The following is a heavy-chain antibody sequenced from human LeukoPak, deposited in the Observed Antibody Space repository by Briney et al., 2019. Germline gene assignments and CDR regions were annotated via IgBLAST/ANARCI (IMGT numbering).Heavy chain of an antibody. V-gene: IGHV3-74*01. J-gene: IGHJ5*02. D-gene: IGHD4-17*01. CDR2: INSDGSTT. CDR1: GFTFSSYW. Sequence: GGSLRVSCAASGFTFSSYWMNWVRQAPGKGLLWVSRINSDGSTTNYADSVKGRFTISRDNAKNTLYLQMNSLRAEDTAVYYCARWGGYGDSGNWFDPWGQGTLVTVSS. CDR3: ARWGGYGDSGNWFDP.